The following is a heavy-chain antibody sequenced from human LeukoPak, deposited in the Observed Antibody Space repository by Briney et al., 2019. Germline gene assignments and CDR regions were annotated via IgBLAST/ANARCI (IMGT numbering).Heavy chain of an antibody. D-gene: IGHD6-13*01. CDR1: GGTFSSYA. Sequence: GASVKVSCKASGGTFSSYAINRVRQATGQGLEWMGWMNPNSGNTGYAQKFQGRVTMTRNTSISTAYMELSSLRSEDTAVYYCARGKIAGSLNDYWGQGTLVTVSS. V-gene: IGHV1-8*02. J-gene: IGHJ4*02. CDR3: ARGKIAGSLNDY. CDR2: MNPNSGNT.